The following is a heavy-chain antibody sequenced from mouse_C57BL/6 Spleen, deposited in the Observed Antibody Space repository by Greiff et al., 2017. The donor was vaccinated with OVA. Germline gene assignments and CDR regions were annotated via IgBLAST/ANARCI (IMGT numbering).Heavy chain of an antibody. D-gene: IGHD2-4*01. CDR3: ARDGDDYDRD. Sequence: QVQLQQPGAELVKPGASVTLSCKASGYTFTSYWMHWVKQRPGQGLEWIGMIHPNSGSTNYNEKFKSKATLTVDKSSSTAYMQLSSLTSEDSAVYYCARDGDDYDRDWGQGTTLTVSS. J-gene: IGHJ2*01. V-gene: IGHV1-64*01. CDR2: IHPNSGST. CDR1: GYTFTSYW.